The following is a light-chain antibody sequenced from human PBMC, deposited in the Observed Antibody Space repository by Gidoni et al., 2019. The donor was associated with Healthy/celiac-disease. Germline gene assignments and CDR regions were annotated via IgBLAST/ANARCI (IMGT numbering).Light chain of an antibody. Sequence: DIVMTQSPDSLAVSLGERATINCKSSQSVLYSSNNKNYLAWYQQKPGQPPKLLIYWASTRESGVPDRFSGSGSGTDFTLTISSLQAEDVAVYYCQQYYSTHTFXQXTKLEIK. CDR3: QQYYSTHT. V-gene: IGKV4-1*01. CDR1: QSVLYSSNNKNY. CDR2: WAS. J-gene: IGKJ2*01.